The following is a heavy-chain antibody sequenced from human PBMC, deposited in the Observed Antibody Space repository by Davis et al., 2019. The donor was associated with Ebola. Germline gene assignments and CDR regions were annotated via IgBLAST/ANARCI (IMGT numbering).Heavy chain of an antibody. D-gene: IGHD2-15*01. V-gene: IGHV4-59*12. CDR3: ARVGVVVAARAIYYYYGMDV. Sequence: MPSETLSLTCTVSGGSISAYYWSWIRQPPGKGLEWIGYIYYSGSTNYNPSLKSRVTISVDMSKNQFSLKLSSVTAADAAVYYCARVGVVVAARAIYYYYGMDVWGQGTTVTVSS. J-gene: IGHJ6*02. CDR2: IYYSGST. CDR1: GGSISAYY.